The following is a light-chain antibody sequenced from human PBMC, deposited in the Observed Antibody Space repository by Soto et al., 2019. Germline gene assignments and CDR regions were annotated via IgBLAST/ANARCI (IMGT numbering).Light chain of an antibody. CDR2: EVT. Sequence: QSALTQPPSASGSPGQSVTISCTGTSSDVGGYNYVSWYQQYPGRAPKLMIYEVTKRPSGVPDRFSGSKSGNTASLTVSGLQAGDEADYYCSSYAASNNFYFVFGGGTQLTVL. CDR3: SSYAASNNFYFV. CDR1: SSDVGGYNY. V-gene: IGLV2-8*01. J-gene: IGLJ3*02.